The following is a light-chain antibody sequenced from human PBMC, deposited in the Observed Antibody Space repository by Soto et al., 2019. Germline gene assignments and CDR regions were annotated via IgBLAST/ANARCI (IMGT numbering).Light chain of an antibody. Sequence: EIVLTQSPGTLSLSPGERATLSCRASQSVSSSYLAWYQHKPGQAPRLLIYRASNRAAGIPDRFSGSGSGTDFTLTISRLEPEDFAVYYCQQSGTFXQGTKVDIK. CDR2: RAS. CDR1: QSVSSSY. CDR3: QQSGT. J-gene: IGKJ1*01. V-gene: IGKV3-20*01.